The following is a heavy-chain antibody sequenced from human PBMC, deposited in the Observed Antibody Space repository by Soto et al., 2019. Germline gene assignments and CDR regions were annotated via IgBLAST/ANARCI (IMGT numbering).Heavy chain of an antibody. CDR1: GGSITSSSYY. CDR3: AKSRAGLFGAYDR. D-gene: IGHD6-13*01. CDR2: MYYTGSA. V-gene: IGHV4-39*01. J-gene: IGHJ3*01. Sequence: PETLPLTRTVSGGSITSSSYYWGWIRQPPGKGLEWIGTMYYTGSAYSNPSLKSRVTMSVDTSKTQFSLKLNSVTAADTAVYYGAKSRAGLFGAYDRWGQGTMVTVSS.